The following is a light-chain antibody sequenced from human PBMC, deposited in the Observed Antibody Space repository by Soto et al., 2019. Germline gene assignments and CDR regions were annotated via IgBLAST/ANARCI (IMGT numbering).Light chain of an antibody. V-gene: IGLV2-14*01. CDR1: NSDVGAYNY. CDR2: EVS. Sequence: QSALTQPASVSGSPGQSITISCTGTNSDVGAYNYVSWYQQHPGKAPKLMIYEVSNRPSGVSNRFSGSKSGNTASLIISGLQAEDEAHYYCSSYTSSLTRVFGGGTKVPVL. CDR3: SSYTSSLTRV. J-gene: IGLJ2*01.